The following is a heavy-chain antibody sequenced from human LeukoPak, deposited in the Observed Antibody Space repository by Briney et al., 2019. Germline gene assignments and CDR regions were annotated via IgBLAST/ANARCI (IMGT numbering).Heavy chain of an antibody. CDR1: GFTVSSNY. V-gene: IGHV3-53*04. J-gene: IGHJ4*02. D-gene: IGHD5-24*01. CDR3: AREGRDGYNLAYFDY. Sequence: GGSLRLSCAASGFTVSSNYMSWARQAPGEGLEWVSVIYSGGSTYYADSVKGRFTISRHNSKNTLYLQMNSLRAEDTAVYYCAREGRDGYNLAYFDYWGQGTLVTVSS. CDR2: IYSGGST.